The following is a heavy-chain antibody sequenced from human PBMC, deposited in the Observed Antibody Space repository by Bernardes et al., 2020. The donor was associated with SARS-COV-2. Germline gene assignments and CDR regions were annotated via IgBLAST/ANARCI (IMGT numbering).Heavy chain of an antibody. J-gene: IGHJ4*02. V-gene: IGHV3-11*01. Sequence: GGSLRLSCAASGFTFTEHHMSWMRQAPGKGLEWLSHITSSGSTIYYADSVKGRFTISRDNAKNSLYLQMNSLRAEDTAVYYCARGRYSVLWGQGTLVTVSS. CDR1: GFTFTEHH. D-gene: IGHD5-18*01. CDR3: ARGRYSVL. CDR2: ITSSGSTI.